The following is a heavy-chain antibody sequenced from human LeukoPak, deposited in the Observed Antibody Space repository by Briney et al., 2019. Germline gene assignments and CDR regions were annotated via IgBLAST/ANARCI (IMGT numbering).Heavy chain of an antibody. J-gene: IGHJ3*02. Sequence: SETLSLTCAVYGGSFSGYYWCWIRQPPGKGLEWIGEINHSGSTNYNPSLKSRVTISVDTSKNQFSLKLSSVTAADTAVYYCARGRGGKSSGRNDAFDIWGQGTMVTVSS. D-gene: IGHD6-19*01. CDR3: ARGRGGKSSGRNDAFDI. V-gene: IGHV4-34*01. CDR1: GGSFSGYY. CDR2: INHSGST.